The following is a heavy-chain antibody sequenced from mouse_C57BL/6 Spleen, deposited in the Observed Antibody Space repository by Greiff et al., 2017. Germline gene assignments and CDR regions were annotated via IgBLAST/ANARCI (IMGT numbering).Heavy chain of an antibody. CDR3: ASLYGSSPNFDY. CDR1: GFNIKNTY. D-gene: IGHD1-1*01. CDR2: IDPANGNT. J-gene: IGHJ2*01. Sequence: EVKLEESVAELVRPGASVKLSCTASGFNIKNTYMHWVKQRPEQGLEWIGRIDPANGNTKYAPKFQGKATITADTSSNTAYLQLSSLTSEDTAIYYCASLYGSSPNFDYWGQGTTLTVSS. V-gene: IGHV14-3*01.